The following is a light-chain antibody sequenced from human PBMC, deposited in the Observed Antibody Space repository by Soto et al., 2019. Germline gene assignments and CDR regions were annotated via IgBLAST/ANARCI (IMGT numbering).Light chain of an antibody. CDR1: QTVRNNY. Sequence: EIVMTQSPATLSLSPGERATLSCRASQTVRNNYLAWYQQKSGQAPRLLIYDASKRATGIPARFSGSGSGTDFTLTISSLEPEDFAVYYCQQRSNWPTFGQGTRLEIK. CDR2: DAS. CDR3: QQRSNWPT. J-gene: IGKJ5*01. V-gene: IGKV3-11*01.